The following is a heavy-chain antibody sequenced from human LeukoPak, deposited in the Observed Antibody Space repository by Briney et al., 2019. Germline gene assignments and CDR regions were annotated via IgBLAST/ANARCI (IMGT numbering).Heavy chain of an antibody. CDR3: ARGPQECSSTSCYNYYYYYYMDV. V-gene: IGHV1-8*03. J-gene: IGHJ6*03. Sequence: ASVKVSCKASGYTFTSYDINWVRQATGQGLEWMGWMNPNSGNTGYAQKFQGRVTITRNTSISTAYMELSSLRSEDTAVYYCARGPQECSSTSCYNYYYYYYMDVWGKGTTVTVSS. D-gene: IGHD2-2*02. CDR2: MNPNSGNT. CDR1: GYTFTSYD.